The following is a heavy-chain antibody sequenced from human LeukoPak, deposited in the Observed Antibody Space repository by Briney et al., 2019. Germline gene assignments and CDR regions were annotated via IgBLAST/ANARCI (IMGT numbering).Heavy chain of an antibody. Sequence: GGSLRLSCAASGFTFSSYAMSWVRQAPGKGLEWVSSISSSSNYIYYADSVKGRFTISRDNAKNSLYLQMNSLRAEDTAVYYCARLYSSSYFDYWGQGTLVTVSS. CDR2: ISSSSNYI. J-gene: IGHJ4*02. D-gene: IGHD6-6*01. CDR1: GFTFSSYA. V-gene: IGHV3-21*04. CDR3: ARLYSSSYFDY.